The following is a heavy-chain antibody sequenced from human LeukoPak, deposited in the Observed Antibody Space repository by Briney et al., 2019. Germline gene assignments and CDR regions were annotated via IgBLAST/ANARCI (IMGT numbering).Heavy chain of an antibody. D-gene: IGHD6-13*01. CDR1: GFTFSSCG. J-gene: IGHJ5*02. CDR3: AKDAYSSSWYVYLSWFDP. V-gene: IGHV3-30*02. Sequence: GGALRLSCAASGFTFSSCGMHWVRQAPGKGLGWVAFIRYNGTKKYYADPVKDPFTIYRDYSKNTLYLQMNSLRDEDTPVYYCAKDAYSSSWYVYLSWFDPWGQGTLVTVSS. CDR2: IRYNGTKK.